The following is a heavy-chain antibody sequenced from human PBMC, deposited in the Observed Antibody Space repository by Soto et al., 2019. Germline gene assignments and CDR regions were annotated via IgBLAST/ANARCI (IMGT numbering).Heavy chain of an antibody. Sequence: ASVKVSCKASGYTFTSYAMHWVRQAPGQRLEWMGWINAGNGNTKYSQKFQGRVTITRDTSASTAYMELSSLRSEDTAVYYCATPGVLAVAGPDAFDIWGQGTMVT. CDR1: GYTFTSYA. D-gene: IGHD6-19*01. J-gene: IGHJ3*02. V-gene: IGHV1-3*01. CDR2: INAGNGNT. CDR3: ATPGVLAVAGPDAFDI.